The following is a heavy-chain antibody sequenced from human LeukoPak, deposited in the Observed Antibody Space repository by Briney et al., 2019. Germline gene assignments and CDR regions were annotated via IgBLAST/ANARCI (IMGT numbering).Heavy chain of an antibody. CDR1: GGSISSYY. CDR2: IYYSGST. Sequence: PSETLFLTCTVSGGSISSYYWSWIRQPPGKGLEWIGYIYYSGSTNYNPSLKSRVTISVDTSKNQFSLKLSSVTAADTAVYYCARERSDAFDIWGQGTMVTVSS. J-gene: IGHJ3*02. V-gene: IGHV4-59*01. CDR3: ARERSDAFDI.